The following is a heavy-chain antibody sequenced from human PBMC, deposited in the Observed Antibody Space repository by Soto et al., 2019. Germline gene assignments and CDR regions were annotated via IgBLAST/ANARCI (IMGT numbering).Heavy chain of an antibody. CDR1: GFTFSSYA. J-gene: IGHJ4*02. CDR3: AKSRSEQQLVFDY. D-gene: IGHD6-13*01. CDR2: ISGSGGST. V-gene: IGHV3-23*01. Sequence: GESLKISCAASGFTFSSYAMSWVRQAPGKGLEWVSAISGSGGSTYYADSVKGRFTISRDNSKNTLYLQMNSLRAEDTAVYYCAKSRSEQQLVFDYWGQGTLVTVSS.